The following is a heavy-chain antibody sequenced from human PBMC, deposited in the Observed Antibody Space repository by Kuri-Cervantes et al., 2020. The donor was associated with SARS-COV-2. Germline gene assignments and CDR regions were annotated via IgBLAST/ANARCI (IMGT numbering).Heavy chain of an antibody. V-gene: IGHV4-4*07. J-gene: IGHJ6*03. Sequence: SETLSLTCTVSGGSISSYYWSWIRQPAGKGLEWIGRIYTSGSTNYNPSLKSRVTMSVDTSKNQFSLKLSSVTAADTAVYYCASVKYIDYYYYMDVWGKGTTVTVSS. CDR2: IYTSGST. CDR1: GGSISSYY. D-gene: IGHD2-15*01. CDR3: ASVKYIDYYYYMDV.